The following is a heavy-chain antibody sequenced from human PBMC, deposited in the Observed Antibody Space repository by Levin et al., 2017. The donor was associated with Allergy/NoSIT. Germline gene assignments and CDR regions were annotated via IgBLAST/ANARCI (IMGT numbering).Heavy chain of an antibody. CDR3: ARDTVTMPAFDI. V-gene: IGHV4-4*02. D-gene: IGHD4-17*01. Sequence: SETLSLTCAVSGGSITSNNWWSWVRQPPGKRLEWIGEIYYDGSTNYSPSLQSRVTISVDKSMSQFSLNLNSVTAADTAVYYCARDTVTMPAFDIWGQGTLVTVSS. CDR2: IYYDGST. J-gene: IGHJ3*02. CDR1: GGSITSNNW.